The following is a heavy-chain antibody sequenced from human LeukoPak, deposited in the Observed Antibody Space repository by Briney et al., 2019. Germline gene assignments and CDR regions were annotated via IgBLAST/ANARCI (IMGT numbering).Heavy chain of an antibody. CDR2: MNPNSGNT. CDR1: GYTFTSYD. J-gene: IGHJ6*03. CDR3: ARGVVGSGWYVNYYYYIDV. Sequence: ASVKVSCKASGYTFTSYDINWVRQATGQGLEWMGWMNPNSGNTGYAQKFQGRVTITRNTSISTAYMELSSLRSEDTAVYYCARGVVGSGWYVNYYYYIDVWGKGTTVTVSS. D-gene: IGHD6-19*01. V-gene: IGHV1-8*03.